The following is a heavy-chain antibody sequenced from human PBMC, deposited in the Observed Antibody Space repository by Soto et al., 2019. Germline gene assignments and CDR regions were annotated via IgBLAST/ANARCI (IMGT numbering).Heavy chain of an antibody. J-gene: IGHJ5*02. Sequence: SETLSLTCAVYGGSFSGYYWSWIRQPPGKGLEWIGEINHSGSTNYNPSLKSRVTISVDTSKNQFSLKLSSVTAADTAVYYCARGLRNYYGSGSYYGTRWFDPWGQGTLVTVSS. CDR3: ARGLRNYYGSGSYYGTRWFDP. D-gene: IGHD3-10*01. V-gene: IGHV4-34*01. CDR1: GGSFSGYY. CDR2: INHSGST.